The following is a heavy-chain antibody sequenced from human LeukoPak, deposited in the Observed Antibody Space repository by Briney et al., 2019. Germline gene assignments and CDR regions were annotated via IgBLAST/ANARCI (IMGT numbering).Heavy chain of an antibody. CDR1: GFTFNNAW. D-gene: IGHD5-18*01. V-gene: IGHV3-15*01. J-gene: IGHJ4*02. CDR2: IKNKVDGGTT. CDR3: TTLGYSYASY. Sequence: GGSLRLSCAASGFTFNNAWMSWVRQAPGKGLEWVGRIKNKVDGGTTDYAAPVKGRFTISRDDSKNTLYLQMNSLNTEDTAVYYCTTLGYSYASYWGQGTLVTVSS.